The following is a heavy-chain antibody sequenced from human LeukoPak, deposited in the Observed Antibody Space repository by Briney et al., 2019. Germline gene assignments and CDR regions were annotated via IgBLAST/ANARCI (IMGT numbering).Heavy chain of an antibody. V-gene: IGHV3-23*05. CDR2: IDSSGVYT. CDR1: GFTFRNYA. J-gene: IGHJ4*02. D-gene: IGHD4-23*01. CDR3: ARTRAREKDGGNSPGLFGY. Sequence: GGSLRLSCAASGFTFRNYAMSWVRQVPGKGLEWVSAIDSSGVYTYYADSVKGRFTISRDNSKNTLYLQMNSLRAEGTAVYYCARTRAREKDGGNSPGLFGYWGQGTLVTVSS.